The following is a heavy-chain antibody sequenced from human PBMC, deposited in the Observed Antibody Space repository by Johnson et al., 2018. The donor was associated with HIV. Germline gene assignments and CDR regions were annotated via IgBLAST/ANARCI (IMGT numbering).Heavy chain of an antibody. D-gene: IGHD3-22*01. CDR3: ARGLTGRYYYDSSGDAFDI. CDR1: GFTFGDYG. V-gene: IGHV3-20*04. J-gene: IGHJ3*02. CDR2: INWNGGST. Sequence: VQLVESGGGLVQPGRSLRLSCAASGFTFGDYGMSWVRQPPGKGLEWVSGINWNGGSTGYAASVKGRFTIPRDNAKHSLYLQMNSLRAGDTAVYYCARGLTGRYYYDSSGDAFDIWGQGTMVTVSS.